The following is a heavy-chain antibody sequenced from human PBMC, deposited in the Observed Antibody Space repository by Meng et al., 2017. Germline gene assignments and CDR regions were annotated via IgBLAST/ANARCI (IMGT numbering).Heavy chain of an antibody. Sequence: QVQLPESGPGLVKPSQTLSLTCTVSGGSISSGGYYWSWIRQHPGKGLEWIGYIYYSGSTYYNPSLKSRVTISVDTSKNQFSLKLSSVTAADTAVYYCARADRRVGSYGPNWFDPWGQGTLVTASS. CDR3: ARADRRVGSYGPNWFDP. V-gene: IGHV4-31*03. J-gene: IGHJ5*02. CDR1: GGSISSGGYY. D-gene: IGHD5-18*01. CDR2: IYYSGST.